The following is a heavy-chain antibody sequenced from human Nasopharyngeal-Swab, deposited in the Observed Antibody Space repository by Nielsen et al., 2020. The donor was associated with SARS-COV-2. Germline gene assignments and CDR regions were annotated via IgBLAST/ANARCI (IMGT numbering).Heavy chain of an antibody. V-gene: IGHV3-7*01. J-gene: IGHJ6*02. CDR3: ARDDDFWSGYSNGMDV. CDR2: IKQDGSEK. D-gene: IGHD3-3*01. Sequence: GGSLRLSCAASGFTFISYWMSWVRQAPGKGLEWVANIKQDGSEKYYVDSVKGRFTISRDNAKNSLYLQMNSLRAEDTAVYYCARDDDFWSGYSNGMDVWGQGTTVTVSS. CDR1: GFTFISYW.